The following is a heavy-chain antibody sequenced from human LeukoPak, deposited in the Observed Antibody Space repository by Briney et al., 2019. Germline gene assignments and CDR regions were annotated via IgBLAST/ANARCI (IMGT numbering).Heavy chain of an antibody. J-gene: IGHJ5*02. CDR1: GFTFRNSA. Sequence: GGSLRLSCAAPGFTFRNSASSWIRQAPGKGLEWVSTIRNSGDRTLYADSVKGRFLISRDNSKNSQFLQMYNLRAEDTAVYYCAKNGEYYDSSGPNWFDPWGQGTLVTVSS. CDR2: IRNSGDRT. D-gene: IGHD3-22*01. V-gene: IGHV3-23*01. CDR3: AKNGEYYDSSGPNWFDP.